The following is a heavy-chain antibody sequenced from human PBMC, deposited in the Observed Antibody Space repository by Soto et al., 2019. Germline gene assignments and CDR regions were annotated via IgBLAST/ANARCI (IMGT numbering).Heavy chain of an antibody. D-gene: IGHD2-15*01. CDR3: AHRRHSGAWNGGYFDY. CDR2: AYWDDDN. Sequence: QITLKESGPTLVKPTQTLTLTCSFSGFSLTTRPVGVGWIRQSPGKALEWLAFAYWDDDNRYSPSLRSRLTVTKDTSKNQVVLTMTNMDPVDTATYYCAHRRHSGAWNGGYFDYWGQGTLVTVSS. J-gene: IGHJ4*02. CDR1: GFSLTTRPVG. V-gene: IGHV2-5*02.